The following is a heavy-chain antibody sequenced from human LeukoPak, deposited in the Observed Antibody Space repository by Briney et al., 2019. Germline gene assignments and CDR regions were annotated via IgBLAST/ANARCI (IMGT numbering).Heavy chain of an antibody. V-gene: IGHV4-59*01. D-gene: IGHD3-22*01. CDR1: GGSISSYY. J-gene: IGHJ6*02. CDR3: ARDLHYYDSSGHRYYYYYGMDV. CDR2: IYYSGST. Sequence: PSETLSLTCTVSGGSISSYYWSWIRQPPGKGLEWFGYIYYSGSTNYNPSLKSRVTISVDTSKNQFSLKLSSVTAADTAVYYCARDLHYYDSSGHRYYYYYGMDVWGQGTTVTVSS.